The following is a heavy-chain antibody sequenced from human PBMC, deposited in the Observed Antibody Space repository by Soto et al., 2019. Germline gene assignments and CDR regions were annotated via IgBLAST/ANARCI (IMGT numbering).Heavy chain of an antibody. CDR3: ARCTVNCSGFSCYLVPDYCTDF. J-gene: IGHJ6*02. V-gene: IGHV1-2*04. D-gene: IGHD2-15*01. Sequence: GASVKVSCKASGYTFTGYYMHWVRQAPGQGLEWMGWINPNSGGTNYAQKFQGWVTMTRDTSISTAYMELSRLRSDDTAVYYCARCTVNCSGFSCYLVPDYCTDFCGQATTGTVS. CDR1: GYTFTGYY. CDR2: INPNSGGT.